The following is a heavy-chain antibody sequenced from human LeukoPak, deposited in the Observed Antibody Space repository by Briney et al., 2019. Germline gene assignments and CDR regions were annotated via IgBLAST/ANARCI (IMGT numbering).Heavy chain of an antibody. D-gene: IGHD6-13*01. V-gene: IGHV1-69*06. CDR1: GGTFSSYA. CDR3: ARVPGGIAAAASEDYFDY. CDR2: IIPIFGTA. J-gene: IGHJ4*02. Sequence: SVKVSCKASGGTFSSYAISWVRQAPGQGLEWMEGIIPIFGTANYAQKFQGRVTITADKSTSTAYMELSSLRSEDTAVYYCARVPGGIAAAASEDYFDYWGQGTLVTVSS.